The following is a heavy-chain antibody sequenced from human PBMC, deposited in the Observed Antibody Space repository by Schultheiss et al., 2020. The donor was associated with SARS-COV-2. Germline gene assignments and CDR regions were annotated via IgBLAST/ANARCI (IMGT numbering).Heavy chain of an antibody. J-gene: IGHJ5*02. CDR1: GFTFSSYG. CDR3: AMTKYYYDILTGYYSEWFDP. Sequence: GESLKISCAASGFTFSSYGMHWVRQAPGKGLEWVAVISYDGSNKYYADSVKGRFTISRDNSKNTLYLQMNSLRAEDTAVYYCAMTKYYYDILTGYYSEWFDPWGQGTLVTVSS. V-gene: IGHV3-30*19. D-gene: IGHD3-9*01. CDR2: ISYDGSNK.